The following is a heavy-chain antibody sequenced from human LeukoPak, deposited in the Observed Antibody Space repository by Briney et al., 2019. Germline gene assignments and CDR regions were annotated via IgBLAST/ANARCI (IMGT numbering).Heavy chain of an antibody. D-gene: IGHD7-27*01. J-gene: IGHJ4*02. V-gene: IGHV4-38-2*01. CDR2: VYHSGST. Sequence: PSETLSLTCAVSSYSISSGYYWGWIRQPPGKGLEWTGTVYHSGSTYYNPSLKSRVTISPDTSKNQISLRLSSVTAADTAVYYCARGRSLGIYDYWGQGTLVTVSS. CDR1: SYSISSGYY. CDR3: ARGRSLGIYDY.